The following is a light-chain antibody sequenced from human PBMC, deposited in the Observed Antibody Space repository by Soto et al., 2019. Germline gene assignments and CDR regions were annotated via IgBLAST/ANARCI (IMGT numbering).Light chain of an antibody. J-gene: IGKJ1*01. CDR2: AAT. Sequence: DIQMTQSPSSLSASVGDRVTITCRASQGIRNDLAWFQQKPGKAPNLLIYAATTLQSGVPSRFSGSGSGTDFTLTISSLQPEDIATYYCQESYSTSFGQGTKVDIK. CDR1: QGIRND. V-gene: IGKV1-39*01. CDR3: QESYSTS.